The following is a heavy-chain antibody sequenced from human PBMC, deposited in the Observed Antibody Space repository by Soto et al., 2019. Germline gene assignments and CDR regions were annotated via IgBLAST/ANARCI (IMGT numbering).Heavy chain of an antibody. CDR1: GGTFSSYT. J-gene: IGHJ4*02. V-gene: IGHV1-69*02. CDR2: IIPILGIA. D-gene: IGHD6-19*01. CDR3: ARGAAVAGLDY. Sequence: QVQLVQSGAEVKKPGSSVKVSCKASGGTFSSYTISWVRQATGQGLEWMGRIIPILGIANYAQKFQGRVTITADKSTSTAYMELSSLRSEDTAVYYCARGAAVAGLDYWGQGTLVTVSS.